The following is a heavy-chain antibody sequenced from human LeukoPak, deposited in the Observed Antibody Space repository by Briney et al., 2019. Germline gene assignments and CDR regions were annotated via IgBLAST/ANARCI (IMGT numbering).Heavy chain of an antibody. CDR1: GGSFSGYF. V-gene: IGHV4-34*01. J-gene: IGHJ4*02. CDR2: VNHSGRT. CDR3: ARGQFQRDY. Sequence: SETLSLTCAVYGGSFSGYFWSWIRQPPGKGLEWIGEVNHSGRTNYNPSLKSRVTISVDPSKSQFSLNLRSVTAADTAVYYCARGQFQRDYWGQGTLVIVSS.